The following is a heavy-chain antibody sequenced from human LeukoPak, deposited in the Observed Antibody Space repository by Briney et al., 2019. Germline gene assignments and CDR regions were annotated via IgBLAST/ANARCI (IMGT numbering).Heavy chain of an antibody. CDR2: IYTSGST. CDR3: ARDRADYVWGSYRYRVFDY. D-gene: IGHD3-16*02. V-gene: IGHV4-4*07. Sequence: SQTLSLTCTVSGGSISSYYWSWIRQPAGKGLEWIGRIYTSGSTNYNPSLKSRVTMSVDTSKSQFSLKLSSVTAADTAVYYCARDRADYVWGSYRYRVFDYWGQGTLVTVSS. CDR1: GGSISSYY. J-gene: IGHJ4*02.